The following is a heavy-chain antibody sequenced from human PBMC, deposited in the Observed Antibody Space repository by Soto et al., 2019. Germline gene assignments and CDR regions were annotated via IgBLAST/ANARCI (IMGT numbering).Heavy chain of an antibody. CDR1: GGSISGFF. V-gene: IGHV4-4*07. J-gene: IGHJ6*02. CDR2: VAASGST. CDR3: ARGGSTHYYYGLDV. Sequence: LSLTCTVSGGSISGFFWTWVRQPPGMPLEGLGHVAASGSTAYNPSLQSRLSLSLDVSKNRFSLELTSVTAADTATYFCARGGSTHYYYGLDVWGQGTTVTVSS.